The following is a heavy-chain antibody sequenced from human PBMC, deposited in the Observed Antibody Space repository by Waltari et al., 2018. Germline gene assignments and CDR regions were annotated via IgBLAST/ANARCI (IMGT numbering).Heavy chain of an antibody. Sequence: QVQLVQSGAEVKKPGASVKVSCKASGYTFTSYYTHWVRQAPGQGLEWMGWINTNTGNPTYAQGFTGRFVFSLDTSVSTAYLQISSLKAEDTAVYYCARDLSGVAATENYYYYGMDVWGQGTTVTVSS. CDR3: ARDLSGVAATENYYYYGMDV. J-gene: IGHJ6*02. CDR1: GYTFTSYY. D-gene: IGHD2-15*01. V-gene: IGHV7-4-1*02. CDR2: INTNTGNP.